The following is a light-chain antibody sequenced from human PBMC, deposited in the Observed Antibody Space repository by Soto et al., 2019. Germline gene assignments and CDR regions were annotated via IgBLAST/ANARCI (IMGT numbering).Light chain of an antibody. J-gene: IGKJ1*01. CDR2: GAS. CDR1: QSVSSN. V-gene: IGKV3-15*01. Sequence: EIVMTQSPATLSVSPGERVTLSCRASQSVSSNLAWYQRKPGQAPRLLLYGASTRATGIPARFSGSRSGTEFTLTISSLQSEDFAVYYCQHYNNWPRTFGQGTKVELK. CDR3: QHYNNWPRT.